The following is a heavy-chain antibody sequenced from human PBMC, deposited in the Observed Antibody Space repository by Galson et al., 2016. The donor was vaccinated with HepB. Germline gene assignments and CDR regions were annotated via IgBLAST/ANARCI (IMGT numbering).Heavy chain of an antibody. CDR2: INHSGST. CDR1: GGSFSGYY. CDR3: ASPDSYYFYVWGTYRRSSAFDI. J-gene: IGHJ3*02. V-gene: IGHV4-34*01. D-gene: IGHD3-16*02. Sequence: SETLSLTCAVYGGSFSGYYWSWIRQPPGKGLEWIGEINHSGSTNYNPSLKSRSTIPVDTTKNQFSLKLSSVTAADTAVYYCASPDSYYFYVWGTYRRSSAFDIWGQGTMVTVSS.